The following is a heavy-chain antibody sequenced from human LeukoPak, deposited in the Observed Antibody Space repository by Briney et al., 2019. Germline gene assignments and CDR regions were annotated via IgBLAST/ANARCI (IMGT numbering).Heavy chain of an antibody. CDR2: IKGDERKK. Sequence: GGSLRLSCAASGFTFSGYWMTWVRQAPGKGLEWVANIKGDERKKDQVDPVKGRFTISRDNAKNSLYLQMYSLRAEDTAVYYCARDSNPRGGYDAFDFWGQGTLVTVSS. CDR1: GFTFSGYW. J-gene: IGHJ3*01. D-gene: IGHD3-10*01. CDR3: ARDSNPRGGYDAFDF. V-gene: IGHV3-7*01.